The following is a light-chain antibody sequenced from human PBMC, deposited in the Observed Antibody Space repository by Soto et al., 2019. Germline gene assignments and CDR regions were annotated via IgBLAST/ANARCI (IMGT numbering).Light chain of an antibody. J-gene: IGKJ2*01. CDR2: DAS. V-gene: IGKV1-5*01. CDR1: QTADKW. Sequence: DIQVTQSPSTLSASVGDRVIIACRASQTADKWVAWYQQKPGKAPNVLIYDASRLESGVPSRFSGSGSGTLFTLTISNLQPDDFATYYCQQYNDYPSTFGQGTKVEI. CDR3: QQYNDYPST.